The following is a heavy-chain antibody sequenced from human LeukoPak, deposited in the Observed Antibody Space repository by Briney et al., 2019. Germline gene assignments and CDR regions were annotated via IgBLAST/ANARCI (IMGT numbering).Heavy chain of an antibody. Sequence: GESLKISCKGSGYSFTSYWICWVRQMPGKGLGWMGIIYPGDSDTRYSPSFQGQVTISADKSISTAYLQWSSLKASDTAMYYCARQSYSYYGSGSYDNWFDPWGQGTLVTVSS. D-gene: IGHD3-10*01. J-gene: IGHJ5*02. V-gene: IGHV5-51*01. CDR2: IYPGDSDT. CDR3: ARQSYSYYGSGSYDNWFDP. CDR1: GYSFTSYW.